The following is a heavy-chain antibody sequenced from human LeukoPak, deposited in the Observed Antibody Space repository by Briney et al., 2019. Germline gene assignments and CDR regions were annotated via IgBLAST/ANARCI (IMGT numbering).Heavy chain of an antibody. CDR3: ARQGLYDSRDFCTFHH. Sequence: AGGSLSFSCAASGFSFSDDYMSWIRQTPEEGLEWLSYISSSSDYKNYADSLKGRFTISRDNAKNSVYLQMNSLRAEDTAVYYCARQGLYDSRDFCTFHHLGQGILVTVSS. J-gene: IGHJ1*01. CDR1: GFSFSDDY. CDR2: ISSSSDYK. V-gene: IGHV3-11*06. D-gene: IGHD3-22*01.